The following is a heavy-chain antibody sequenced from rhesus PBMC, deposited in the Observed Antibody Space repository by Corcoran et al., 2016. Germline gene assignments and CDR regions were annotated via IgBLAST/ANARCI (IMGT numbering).Heavy chain of an antibody. CDR3: ARDIAAALFDY. J-gene: IGHJ4*01. D-gene: IGHD6-25*01. V-gene: IGHV4-76*01. CDR2: IYVSSRST. CDR1: GGSISGGYA. Sequence: QVQLQESGPGVVKPSETLSLTCAVSGGSISGGYAWSWIRQPPGKGLEWIGYIYVSSRSTNYNPSLKNRGTISKDASKNEFSLKLSSVTAADTAVYYCARDIAAALFDYWGQGVLVTVSS.